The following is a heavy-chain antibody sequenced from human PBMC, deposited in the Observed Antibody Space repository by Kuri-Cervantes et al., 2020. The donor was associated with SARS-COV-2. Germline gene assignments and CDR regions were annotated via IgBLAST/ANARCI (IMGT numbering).Heavy chain of an antibody. V-gene: IGHV3-72*01. Sequence: GGSLRLSCAASGFTFSDHYMDWVRQAPGKGLEWVGRTRNKANSYTTEYAASVKGRFTISRDDSKNSLYLQMNSLKTEDTAVYYCARSPGRNWGQGTLVTVSS. J-gene: IGHJ4*02. CDR3: ARSPGRN. CDR1: GFTFSDHY. CDR2: TRNKANSYTT.